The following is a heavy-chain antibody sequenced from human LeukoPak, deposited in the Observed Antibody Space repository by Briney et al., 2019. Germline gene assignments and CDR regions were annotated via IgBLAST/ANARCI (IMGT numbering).Heavy chain of an antibody. CDR2: IYTSGST. V-gene: IGHV4-61*02. CDR3: ARVRSGSLGEATHFDY. J-gene: IGHJ4*02. Sequence: MPSETLSLTCTVSGGSISSGSYYWSWIRQPAGKGLEWIGRIYTSGSTNYNPSLKSRVTISVDTSKNQFSLKLSSVTAADTAVYYCARVRSGSLGEATHFDYWGQGTLVTVSS. D-gene: IGHD1-26*01. CDR1: GGSISSGSYY.